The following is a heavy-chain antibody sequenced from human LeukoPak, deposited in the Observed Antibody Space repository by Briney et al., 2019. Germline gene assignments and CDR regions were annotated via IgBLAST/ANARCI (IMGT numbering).Heavy chain of an antibody. J-gene: IGHJ4*02. V-gene: IGHV1-69*13. CDR1: GGTFSSYA. CDR2: IIPIFGTA. CDR3: ARLGYCSGGSCYESSDY. Sequence: SVKVSCKASGGTFSSYAISWVRQAPGQGLEWMGGIIPIFGTANYAQKFQGRVTITADESTSTAYMELSSLRSEDTAVYYCARLGYCSGGSCYESSDYWGQGTLVTVSS. D-gene: IGHD2-15*01.